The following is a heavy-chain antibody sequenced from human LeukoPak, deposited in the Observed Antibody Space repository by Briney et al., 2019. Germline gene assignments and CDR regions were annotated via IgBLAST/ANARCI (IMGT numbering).Heavy chain of an antibody. CDR3: TRAVRNQLLSEY. V-gene: IGHV1-8*01. D-gene: IGHD2-2*01. CDR2: MNPNSGNT. Sequence: ASVKVSCKASGYTFSNYDVTWVRQPPGQGLEYMGWMNPNSGNTGFAQKFRGRLTLTSDASTTAAFMELMRLTSEDTAVYYCTRAVRNQLLSEYWGQGTRITVSS. CDR1: GYTFSNYD. J-gene: IGHJ4*02.